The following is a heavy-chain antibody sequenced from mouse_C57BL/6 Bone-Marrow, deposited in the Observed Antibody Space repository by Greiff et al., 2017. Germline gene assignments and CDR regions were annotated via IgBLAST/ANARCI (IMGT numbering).Heavy chain of an antibody. CDR2: IYPGDGDT. V-gene: IGHV1-82*01. Sequence: VQLQQSGPELVKPGASVKISCKASGYAFSSSWMNWVKQRPGKGLEWIGRIYPGDGDTNYNGKFKGKATLTADKSSSTAYMQLSSLTSEDSAVYCGARSAVYYDGSSYFAMDYWGQGTSVTVSS. CDR3: ARSAVYYDGSSYFAMDY. CDR1: GYAFSSSW. J-gene: IGHJ4*01. D-gene: IGHD1-1*01.